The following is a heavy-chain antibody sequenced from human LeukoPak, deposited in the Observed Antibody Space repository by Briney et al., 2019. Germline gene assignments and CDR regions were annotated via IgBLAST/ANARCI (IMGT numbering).Heavy chain of an antibody. J-gene: IGHJ4*02. CDR2: INPSGGST. CDR3: AREPYCSSTSCYTGLDY. CDR1: GYTFTSYY. V-gene: IGHV1-46*01. D-gene: IGHD2-2*02. Sequence: ASVTVSCTASGYTFTSYYMHWVRQAPGQGLEWMGIINPSGGSTSYAQKFQGRVTMTRDTSTSTVYMELSSLRSEDTAVYYCAREPYCSSTSCYTGLDYWGQGTLVTVSS.